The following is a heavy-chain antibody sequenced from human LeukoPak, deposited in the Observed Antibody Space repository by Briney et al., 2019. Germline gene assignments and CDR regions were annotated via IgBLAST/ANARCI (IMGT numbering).Heavy chain of an antibody. CDR1: GGSFSGYY. Sequence: SETLSLTCAVYGGSFSGYYWSWIRQPAGKGLEWIGRIYTSGSTNYNPSLKSRVTMSVDTSKNQFSLKLSSVTAADTAVYYCARVSQLYSSSWYGWFDPWGQGTLVTVSS. J-gene: IGHJ5*02. V-gene: IGHV4-59*10. CDR2: IYTSGST. CDR3: ARVSQLYSSSWYGWFDP. D-gene: IGHD6-13*01.